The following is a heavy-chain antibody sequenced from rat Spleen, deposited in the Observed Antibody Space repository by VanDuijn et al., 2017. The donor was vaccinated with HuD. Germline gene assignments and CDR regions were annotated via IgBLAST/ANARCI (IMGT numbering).Heavy chain of an antibody. J-gene: IGHJ3*01. CDR1: GFTFSYAW. CDR2: IKAESNNYAT. CDR3: TCTTYISNWFAY. D-gene: IGHD1-2*01. Sequence: EVQLVETGGSLVQPGKSLKLTCATSGFTFSYAWIHWVRQSPEKQLEWVAQIKAESNNYATYYAESVKGRFTISRDDSKSSVYLQMSSLKEEDTAIFYCTCTTYISNWFAYWGQGTLVTVSS. V-gene: IGHV6-8*01.